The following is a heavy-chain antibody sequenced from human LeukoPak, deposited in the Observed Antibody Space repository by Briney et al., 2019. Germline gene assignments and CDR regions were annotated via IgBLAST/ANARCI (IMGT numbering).Heavy chain of an antibody. CDR3: ARLSCGGDCSGS. D-gene: IGHD2-21*02. CDR2: INHSGST. V-gene: IGHV4-34*01. Sequence: PSETLSLTCAVYGASFSGYYWSWIRQPPGKGLEWIGEINHSGSTNYNPSLKSRVTISVDTSKNQFSLKLSSVTAADTAVYYCARLSCGGDCSGSWGQGTLVTVSS. CDR1: GASFSGYY. J-gene: IGHJ5*02.